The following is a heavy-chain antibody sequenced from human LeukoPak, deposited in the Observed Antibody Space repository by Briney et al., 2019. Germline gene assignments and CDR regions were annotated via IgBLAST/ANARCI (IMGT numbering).Heavy chain of an antibody. Sequence: SETLSLTCAVYSGSFSGYYWSWIRQPPGKGLEWIGEIYHSGSTNYNPSLKSRVTISVDTSKNRFSLKLNSVTAADTAVCYCARGFATMVRGVVLDFWGQGTLVTVSS. CDR2: IYHSGST. V-gene: IGHV4-34*01. J-gene: IGHJ4*02. CDR1: SGSFSGYY. D-gene: IGHD3-10*01. CDR3: ARGFATMVRGVVLDF.